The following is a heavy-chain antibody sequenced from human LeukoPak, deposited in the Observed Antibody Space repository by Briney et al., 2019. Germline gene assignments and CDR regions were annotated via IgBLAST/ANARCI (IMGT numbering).Heavy chain of an antibody. CDR3: ARGQSPMVRYYYYYGMDV. D-gene: IGHD3-10*01. J-gene: IGHJ6*02. V-gene: IGHV1-46*01. CDR2: INPSGGST. CDR1: GYTFTSYY. Sequence: ASVKVSCKASGYTFTSYYMHWVRQAPGQGLEWMGIINPSGGSTSYAQKFQGRVTMTRDTSISTAYMELSRLRSDDTAVYYCARGQSPMVRYYYYYGMDVWGQGTTVTVSS.